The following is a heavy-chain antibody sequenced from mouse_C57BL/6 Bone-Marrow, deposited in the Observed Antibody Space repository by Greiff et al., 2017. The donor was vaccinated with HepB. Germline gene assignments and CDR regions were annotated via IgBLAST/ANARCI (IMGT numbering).Heavy chain of an antibody. CDR2: INSDGGST. J-gene: IGHJ3*01. CDR3: ARVYDGYYWTWFAY. CDR1: EYEFPSHD. Sequence: EVHLVESGGGLVQPGESLKLSCESNEYEFPSHDMSWVRKTPEKRLELVAAINSDGGSTYYPDTMERRFIISRDNTKKTLYLQMSSLRSEDTALYYCARVYDGYYWTWFAYWGQGTLVTVSA. D-gene: IGHD2-3*01. V-gene: IGHV5-2*01.